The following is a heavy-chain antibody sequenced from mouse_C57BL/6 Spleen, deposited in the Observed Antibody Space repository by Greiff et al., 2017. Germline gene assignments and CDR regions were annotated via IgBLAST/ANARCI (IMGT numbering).Heavy chain of an antibody. D-gene: IGHD2-1*01. Sequence: VQLQQPGAELVMPGASVKLSCKASGYTFTSYWMHWVKQRPGQGLEWIGEIDPSDSYTNYNQKFKGKSTLTVDKSSSTAYMQLSSLTSEDSAVYYCALYYGNYVKYWGQGTTLTVSS. CDR2: IDPSDSYT. J-gene: IGHJ2*01. CDR1: GYTFTSYW. V-gene: IGHV1-69*01. CDR3: ALYYGNYVKY.